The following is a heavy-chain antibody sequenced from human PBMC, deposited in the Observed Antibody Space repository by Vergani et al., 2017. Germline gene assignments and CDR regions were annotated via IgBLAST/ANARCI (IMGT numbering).Heavy chain of an antibody. J-gene: IGHJ6*02. CDR3: ARIRRQQLSPRYYYGMDV. CDR2: IFSNDEK. Sequence: QVTSKASGPVLVKPTETLTLPCTVSGFSLSNARMGVSWIRQPPGKALEWLAHIFSNDEKSYSTSLKSRLTISKDTSKSQVVLTMTNMDPVDTATYYCARIRRQQLSPRYYYGMDVWGQGTTVTVSS. D-gene: IGHD6-13*01. V-gene: IGHV2-26*01. CDR1: GFSLSNARMG.